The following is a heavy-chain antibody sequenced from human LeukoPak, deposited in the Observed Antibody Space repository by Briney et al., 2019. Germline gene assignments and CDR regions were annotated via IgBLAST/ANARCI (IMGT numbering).Heavy chain of an antibody. V-gene: IGHV1-69*04. Sequence: SVKVSCKASGGTFSSYAISWVRQAPGQGLEWMGRIIPILGIANYAQKFQGRVTITAGKSTSTAYMELSSLRSEDTAVYYCARGNTYYYDSSGYRFDYWGQGTLVTVSS. D-gene: IGHD3-22*01. CDR1: GGTFSSYA. J-gene: IGHJ4*02. CDR2: IIPILGIA. CDR3: ARGNTYYYDSSGYRFDY.